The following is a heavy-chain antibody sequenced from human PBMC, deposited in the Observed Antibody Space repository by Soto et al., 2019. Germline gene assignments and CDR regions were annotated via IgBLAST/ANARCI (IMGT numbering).Heavy chain of an antibody. CDR2: ISHDGNKR. J-gene: IGHJ4*02. Sequence: QVQLEESGGGVVQPGRSLRLSCAASGFTFYSYALHWIRQAPGKGLEWVAVISHDGNKRYYADSVKGRFTISRDGSKNTLYLQMNSLRAEDTAVYYCARDADQWLVEYFFDYWGQGTLVTVSS. CDR1: GFTFYSYA. V-gene: IGHV3-30*04. CDR3: ARDADQWLVEYFFDY. D-gene: IGHD6-19*01.